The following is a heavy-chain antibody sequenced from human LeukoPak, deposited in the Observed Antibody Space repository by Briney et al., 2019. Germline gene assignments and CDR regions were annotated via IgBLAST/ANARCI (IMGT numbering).Heavy chain of an antibody. Sequence: GESLKISSKGSGXSFTSYCIGWVRQMPGKGLEWMGIIYPGDSDTRYSPSFQGQVTISADKSISTAYLQWSSLKASDTAMYYCASMDCSSTSCSFDYWGQGTLVTVSS. CDR2: IYPGDSDT. D-gene: IGHD2-2*01. CDR1: GXSFTSYC. CDR3: ASMDCSSTSCSFDY. J-gene: IGHJ4*02. V-gene: IGHV5-51*01.